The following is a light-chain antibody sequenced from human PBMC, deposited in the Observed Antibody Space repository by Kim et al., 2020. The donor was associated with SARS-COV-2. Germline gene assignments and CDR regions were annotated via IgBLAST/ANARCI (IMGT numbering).Light chain of an antibody. CDR3: QQFENLPLT. J-gene: IGKJ5*01. CDR2: AAS. Sequence: DIQMTQSPSSLSASVGDRVTITCQASQDIRHYLNWYQQKPGKAPKVLIYAASNLETGVPSRFSGSGSGTEFTFTITSLQPEDIATHFCQQFENLPLTFGQGTRLQIK. CDR1: QDIRHY. V-gene: IGKV1-33*01.